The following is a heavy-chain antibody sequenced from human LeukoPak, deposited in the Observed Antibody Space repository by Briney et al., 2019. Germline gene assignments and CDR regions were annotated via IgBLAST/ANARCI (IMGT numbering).Heavy chain of an antibody. J-gene: IGHJ3*02. CDR2: ITSSRTYI. CDR1: RFTFSTYS. CDR3: TRDGYGFDI. V-gene: IGHV3-21*01. Sequence: GSLRLSCAASRFTFSTYSMNWVRQAPGKGLEWVSSITSSRTYIYYADSVKGRFTISRDNAKNTLYLQMNSLRAEDTAVYYCTRDGYGFDIWGQGTMVTVSS.